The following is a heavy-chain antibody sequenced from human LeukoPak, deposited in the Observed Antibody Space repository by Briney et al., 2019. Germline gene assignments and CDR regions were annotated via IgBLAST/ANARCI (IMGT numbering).Heavy chain of an antibody. D-gene: IGHD2-2*01. CDR1: GFTFSSYA. J-gene: IGHJ4*02. V-gene: IGHV3-53*01. CDR3: ARGGGIVVVPASPFDY. CDR2: IYSGGGT. Sequence: PGGSLRLSCAASGFTFSSYAMSWVRQAPGGGLEWVSVIYSGGGTNYADSVKGRFTISRDNFKNTLHLQMNSLRAEDTAVYYCARGGGIVVVPASPFDYWGQGTLVTVSS.